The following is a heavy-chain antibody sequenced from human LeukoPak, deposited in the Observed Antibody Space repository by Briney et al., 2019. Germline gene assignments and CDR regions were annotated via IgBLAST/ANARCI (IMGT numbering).Heavy chain of an antibody. Sequence: GGSLRLSCAASGFTFSSYSMSWVRQAPGKGLEWASTISGGGGRTWYADSVKGRFTISRDNSKNTVDVQLNSLRAEDTAVYYCAKFRGSERTAIDSWGQGTLVTVSS. CDR3: AKFRGSERTAIDS. J-gene: IGHJ4*02. V-gene: IGHV3-23*01. D-gene: IGHD1-1*01. CDR1: GFTFSSYS. CDR2: ISGGGGRT.